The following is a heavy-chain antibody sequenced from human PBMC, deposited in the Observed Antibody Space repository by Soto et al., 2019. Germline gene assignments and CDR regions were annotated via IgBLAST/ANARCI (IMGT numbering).Heavy chain of an antibody. D-gene: IGHD3-16*01. CDR1: GGTFSVYA. V-gene: IGHV1-69*13. CDR3: ARDSLYLSIRSRLYGLVV. Sequence: SVKVSCQASGGTFSVYAISWALQAPGQGLEWRGGLIPIFGTANYAQKFQGRVTITADESTNTAYMELSSLRSEDTAVYYCARDSLYLSIRSRLYGLVVCGPGTTVTVS. J-gene: IGHJ6*01. CDR2: LIPIFGTA.